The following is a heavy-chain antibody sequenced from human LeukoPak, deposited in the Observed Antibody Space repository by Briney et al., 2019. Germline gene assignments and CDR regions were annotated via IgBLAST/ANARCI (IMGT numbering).Heavy chain of an antibody. V-gene: IGHV1-24*01. Sequence: ASVKVSCKVSGYTLTELSMHWVRQAPGKGLEWMGGFDPEDGETIYAQKFQGRVTMTEDTSTDTAYMELSSLRSEDTAVYYCAREPNEYSSGWTYNWFDPWGQGTLVTVSS. J-gene: IGHJ5*02. CDR2: FDPEDGET. CDR1: GYTLTELS. CDR3: AREPNEYSSGWTYNWFDP. D-gene: IGHD6-19*01.